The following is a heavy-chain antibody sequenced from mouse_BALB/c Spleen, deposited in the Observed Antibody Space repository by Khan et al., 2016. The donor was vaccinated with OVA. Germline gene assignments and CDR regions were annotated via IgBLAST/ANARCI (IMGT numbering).Heavy chain of an antibody. Sequence: VRLQQSGPELVKPGASVKIPCKASGYPFTDYNMAWVKQSHGRGLEWIGDIFPNNGGTVYNQKFKGKATLTVDKSSRTAFMELRSLTSEDTAVYYCARHGYGGFAYWGQGTLVTVSA. CDR2: IFPNNGGT. D-gene: IGHD2-2*01. CDR1: GYPFTDYN. J-gene: IGHJ3*01. CDR3: ARHGYGGFAY. V-gene: IGHV1-18*01.